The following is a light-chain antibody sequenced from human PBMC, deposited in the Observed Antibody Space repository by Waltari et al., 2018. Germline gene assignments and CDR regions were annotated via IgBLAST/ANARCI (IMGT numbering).Light chain of an antibody. J-gene: IGLJ1*01. CDR3: SSYTSSITVV. CDR1: SSDVGWKHR. Sequence: HYALPQPPAVSGSPGRSDTISCTGPSSDVGWKHRAAWYQQPPCTAPKLMIYEVSYRPSGVPDRFSGSKSGNTASLTISGLQDEDEADYYCSSYTSSITVVFGSGTKVTVL. V-gene: IGLV2-18*02. CDR2: EVS.